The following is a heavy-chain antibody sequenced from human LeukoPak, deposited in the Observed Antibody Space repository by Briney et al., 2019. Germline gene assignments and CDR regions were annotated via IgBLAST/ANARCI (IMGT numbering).Heavy chain of an antibody. CDR3: ARDPDSSGSSAFDI. V-gene: IGHV4-31*03. Sequence: PSETLSLTCTVFGGSINNGGYYWSWIRQHPGKGLEWIGYIYYSGSTYYNPSLKSRVTISVDTSKNQFSLKLSSVTAADTAVYYCARDPDSSGSSAFDIWGQGTMVTVSS. CDR1: GGSINNGGYY. CDR2: IYYSGST. D-gene: IGHD3-22*01. J-gene: IGHJ3*02.